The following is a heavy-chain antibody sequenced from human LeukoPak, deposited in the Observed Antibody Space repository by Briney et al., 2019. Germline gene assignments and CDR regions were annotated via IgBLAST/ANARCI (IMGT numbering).Heavy chain of an antibody. D-gene: IGHD3-22*01. CDR2: IYYSGST. V-gene: IGHV4-31*03. Sequence: SETLSLTCTVSGGSISRGGYYWGWIRQHPGKGLEWIGYIYYSGSTYYNPSLKSRVTISVDTSKNQFSLKLSSVTAADTAVYYCARLSVSSGYYSTDYWGQGTLVTVSS. J-gene: IGHJ4*02. CDR1: GGSISRGGYY. CDR3: ARLSVSSGYYSTDY.